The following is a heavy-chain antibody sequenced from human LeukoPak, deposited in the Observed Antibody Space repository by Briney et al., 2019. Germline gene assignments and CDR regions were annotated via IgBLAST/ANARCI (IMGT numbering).Heavy chain of an antibody. J-gene: IGHJ1*01. CDR1: GFTFSSYG. D-gene: IGHD6-19*01. V-gene: IGHV3-30*18. Sequence: GGSLRLSCAASGFTFSSYGMHWVRQAPGKGLEWVAVMSYDGSNKYYADSVKGRFTISRDNSKNTLYLQMNSLRAEDTAVYYCAKIAVAAFEYFQHWGQGTLVTVSS. CDR2: MSYDGSNK. CDR3: AKIAVAAFEYFQH.